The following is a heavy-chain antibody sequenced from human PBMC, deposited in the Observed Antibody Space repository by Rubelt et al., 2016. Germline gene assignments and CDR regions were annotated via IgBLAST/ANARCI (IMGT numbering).Heavy chain of an antibody. CDR3: GRDMNV. CDR1: GFTFSTYW. Sequence: EVQLVESGGGLVQPGGSLRLSCAASGFTFSTYWMSWVRQAPGKGMEWVANINKDGGEKNYVDSVKGRFTISRDKDKNARYLQMSSLRAEDTAVYYCGRDMNVWGQGTTVTVSS. V-gene: IGHV3-7*04. J-gene: IGHJ6*02. CDR2: INKDGGEK.